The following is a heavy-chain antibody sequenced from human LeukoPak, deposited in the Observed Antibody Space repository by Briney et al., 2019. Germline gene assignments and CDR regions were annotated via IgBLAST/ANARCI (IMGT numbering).Heavy chain of an antibody. CDR3: ARGVITMVRGAPYYYHGMDV. Sequence: ASVKVSCKASGGTFSSYAFSWVRQAPGQGLEWMGGIIPIFGTPNYAQNFQGTVTITADDSTGTAYMELSSLRSEDTAVYYCARGVITMVRGAPYYYHGMDVRGKGTTVTVSS. D-gene: IGHD3-10*01. V-gene: IGHV1-69*13. J-gene: IGHJ6*04. CDR1: GGTFSSYA. CDR2: IIPIFGTP.